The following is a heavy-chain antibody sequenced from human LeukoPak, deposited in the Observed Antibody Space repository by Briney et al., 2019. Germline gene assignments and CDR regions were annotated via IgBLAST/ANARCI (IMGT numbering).Heavy chain of an antibody. CDR1: RFTFSSYW. CDR3: ARDQGGVGY. J-gene: IGHJ4*02. Sequence: GGSLRLSCAASRFTFSSYWMHWVRQAPGKGPVWVSRINSDGTGTSYADSVKGRFTISRDNAKNTLYLQMNSLRAEDTAVYYCARDQGGVGYWGQGTLVTVSS. CDR2: INSDGTGT. D-gene: IGHD3-16*01. V-gene: IGHV3-74*01.